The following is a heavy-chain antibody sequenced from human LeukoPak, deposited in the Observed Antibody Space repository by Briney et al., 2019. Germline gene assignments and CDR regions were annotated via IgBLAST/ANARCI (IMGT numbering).Heavy chain of an antibody. CDR1: GGSISSYY. D-gene: IGHD5-12*01. Sequence: SETLSLTCTVSGGSISSYYWSWIREPPGKGLEWIGYIYYSGSANYKPSLKSRVTISVDTSKNQFSLKLSSVTAADTAVYYCARAKRGYSGYDFVYWGQGTLVTVSS. J-gene: IGHJ4*02. CDR2: IYYSGSA. CDR3: ARAKRGYSGYDFVY. V-gene: IGHV4-59*01.